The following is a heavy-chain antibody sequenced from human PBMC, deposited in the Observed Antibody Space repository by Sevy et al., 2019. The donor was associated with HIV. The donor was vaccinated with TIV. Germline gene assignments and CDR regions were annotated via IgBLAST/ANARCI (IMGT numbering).Heavy chain of an antibody. CDR1: GFTFSSYS. D-gene: IGHD2-8*01. V-gene: IGHV3-48*01. CDR2: ISSSSSTV. J-gene: IGHJ5*02. CDR3: ARVFYRNWFDP. Sequence: GGSLRLSCAASGFTFSSYSMNWVRQAPGKGLEWVSYISSSSSTVYYADSVKGRFTISRDNANNSLYLQMNSLRAEDTAVYYCARVFYRNWFDPWGQGTLVTVSS.